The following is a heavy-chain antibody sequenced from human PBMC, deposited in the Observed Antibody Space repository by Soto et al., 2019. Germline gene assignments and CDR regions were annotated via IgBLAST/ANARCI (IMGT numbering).Heavy chain of an antibody. CDR1: GFTFSSYA. Sequence: QVQLVESGGGVVQPGRSLRLSCAASGFTFSSYAMHWVRQAPGKGLVWVAVISYDGSNKYYADSVKGRFTISRDTSKNTLYLQMNSLTNADTAVYYCATGVCSGGSCYSNYFDYWSKGTLVTVSS. D-gene: IGHD2-15*01. V-gene: IGHV3-30-3*01. CDR3: ATGVCSGGSCYSNYFDY. CDR2: ISYDGSNK. J-gene: IGHJ4*02.